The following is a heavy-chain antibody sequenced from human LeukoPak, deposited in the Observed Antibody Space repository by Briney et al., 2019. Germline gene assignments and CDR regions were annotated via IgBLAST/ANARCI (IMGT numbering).Heavy chain of an antibody. Sequence: TSETLSLTCTVSGGSISSYYWSWIRQPPGKGLEWIGYIYYSGSTNYNPSLKSRVTISVDTSKNQFSLKLSSVTAADTAVYYCAGMDDSSGFDYWGQGTLVTVSS. J-gene: IGHJ4*02. CDR3: AGMDDSSGFDY. D-gene: IGHD3-22*01. CDR2: IYYSGST. V-gene: IGHV4-59*01. CDR1: GGSISSYY.